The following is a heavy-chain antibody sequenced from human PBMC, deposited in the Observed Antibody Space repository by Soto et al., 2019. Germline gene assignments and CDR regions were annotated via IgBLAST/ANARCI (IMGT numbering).Heavy chain of an antibody. CDR2: INHSGST. CDR1: GGSFSGYY. CDR3: AIAARYYDILTGYSRSSFLDY. J-gene: IGHJ4*02. Sequence: SETLSLTCAVYGGSFSGYYWSWIRQPPGKGLEWIGEINHSGSTNYNPSLKSRVTISVDTSKNQFSLKLSSVTAADTAVYYCAIAARYYDILTGYSRSSFLDYWGQGTPVTVSS. V-gene: IGHV4-34*01. D-gene: IGHD3-9*01.